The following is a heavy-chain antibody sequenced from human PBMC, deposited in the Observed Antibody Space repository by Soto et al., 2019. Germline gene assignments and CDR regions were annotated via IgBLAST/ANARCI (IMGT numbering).Heavy chain of an antibody. J-gene: IGHJ5*02. CDR2: INSNGRSA. V-gene: IGHV3-23*01. Sequence: EVHVLESGGGLVQPGGSLRLSCAASGFTFNNYVMSWIRQTPGRGLEWVAAINSNGRSADYADSVKGRFTISRDNSRSTLQLQMNSLRGEDTAIYYCAKDLLGGTMRWFDPWGRGTLVTVSS. CDR3: AKDLLGGTMRWFDP. CDR1: GFTFNNYV. D-gene: IGHD3-16*01.